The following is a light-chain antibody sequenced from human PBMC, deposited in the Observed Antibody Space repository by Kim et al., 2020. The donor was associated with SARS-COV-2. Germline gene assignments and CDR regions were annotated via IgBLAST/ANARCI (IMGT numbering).Light chain of an antibody. CDR1: SSDVGGYNY. CDR3: SSYTSSSTSWV. J-gene: IGLJ3*02. Sequence: QSALTQPASVSGSPGQSITISCTGTSSDVGGYNYVSWYQQHPGKGPKLMIYDVSKRPSGVSNRFSGSKSGNTASLTISGLQAADEADYYCSSYTSSSTSWVFGGGTQLTVL. CDR2: DVS. V-gene: IGLV2-14*01.